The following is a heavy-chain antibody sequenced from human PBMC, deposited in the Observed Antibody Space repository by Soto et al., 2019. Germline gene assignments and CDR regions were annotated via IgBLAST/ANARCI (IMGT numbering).Heavy chain of an antibody. CDR1: GPTFRCYS. D-gene: IGHD3-3*02. CDR3: VHRRGGYIFAFFDY. V-gene: IGHV1-69*01. Sequence: SVEFSCKSSGPTFRCYSLSLGRRYPGLGLEWMGAIIRIFHTATYAQKFQGRVTITADESTSTAYMELISLTFDDTDVYYCVHRRGGYIFAFFDYLDQGTLVNVST. CDR2: IIRIFHTA. J-gene: IGHJ4*02.